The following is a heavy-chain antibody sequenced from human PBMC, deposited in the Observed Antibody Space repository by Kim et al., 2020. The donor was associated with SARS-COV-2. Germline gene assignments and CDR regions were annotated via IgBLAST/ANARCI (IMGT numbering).Heavy chain of an antibody. D-gene: IGHD4-17*01. CDR1: GGSFSGYY. Sequence: SETLSLTCAVYGGSFSGYYWSWIRQPPGKGLEWIGEINHSGSTNYNPSLKSRVTISVDTSKNQFSLKLSSVTAADTAVYYCARGDYGDYVDYWGQGTLVTVSS. V-gene: IGHV4-34*01. CDR2: INHSGST. CDR3: ARGDYGDYVDY. J-gene: IGHJ4*02.